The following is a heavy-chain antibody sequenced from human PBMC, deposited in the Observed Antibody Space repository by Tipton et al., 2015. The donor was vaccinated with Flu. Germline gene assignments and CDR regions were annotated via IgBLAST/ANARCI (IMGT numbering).Heavy chain of an antibody. Sequence: TLSLTCTVSGGSISSYYWSWIRQPAGKGLEWIGRIYTSGSTNYNPSLKSRVTMSVDTSKNQFSLKLSSVTAADTAVYYCARMPMVRGVIYYYYMDVWGKGTTVTVSS. J-gene: IGHJ6*03. D-gene: IGHD3-10*01. CDR1: GGSISSYY. V-gene: IGHV4-4*07. CDR2: IYTSGST. CDR3: ARMPMVRGVIYYYYMDV.